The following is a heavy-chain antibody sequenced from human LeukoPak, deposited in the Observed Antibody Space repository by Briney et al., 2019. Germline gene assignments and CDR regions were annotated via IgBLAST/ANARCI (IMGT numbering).Heavy chain of an antibody. J-gene: IGHJ4*02. CDR3: ERDKEGSSSDDY. Sequence: SETLSLTCTVSGCSITTYYWSWIRQPAGKALEWIGRIYSSGSTNYNPSLKSRVTMSVNKSKNQYSLRLTSVTAADMEVYYCERDKEGSSSDDYWGQGTLVTVSS. CDR1: GCSITTYY. V-gene: IGHV4-4*07. CDR2: IYSSGST. D-gene: IGHD6-13*01.